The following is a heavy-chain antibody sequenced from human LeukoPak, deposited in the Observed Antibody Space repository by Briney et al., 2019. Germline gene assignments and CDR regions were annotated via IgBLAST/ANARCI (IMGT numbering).Heavy chain of an antibody. CDR3: ATFGSGYYDYYGMDV. D-gene: IGHD3-3*01. J-gene: IGHJ6*02. CDR1: GGTFSSYA. V-gene: IGHV1-69*06. Sequence: GASVKVSCKASGGTFSSYAISWVRQAPGQGLEWMGGIIPIFGTANYAQKFQGRVTMTEGTSTDTAYMELSSLRSEDTAVYYCATFGSGYYDYYGMDVWGQGTTVTVSS. CDR2: IIPIFGTA.